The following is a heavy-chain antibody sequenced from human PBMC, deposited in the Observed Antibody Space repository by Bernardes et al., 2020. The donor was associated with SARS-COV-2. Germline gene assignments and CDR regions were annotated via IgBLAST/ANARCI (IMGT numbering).Heavy chain of an antibody. CDR1: GYTLTGYY. CDR3: AGDMWEIVLLVYATPGFHC. V-gene: IGHV1-2*02. D-gene: IGHD2-8*01. Sequence: ASVKVSCKASGYTLTGYYIHWVRQAPGQGREWMGWTNPDSGGTHYAQKFQGRVTLTRDTSISTPYMDLSSLGADDTAVYYCAGDMWEIVLLVYATPGFHCWGQGTLVAVSS. CDR2: TNPDSGGT. J-gene: IGHJ4*02.